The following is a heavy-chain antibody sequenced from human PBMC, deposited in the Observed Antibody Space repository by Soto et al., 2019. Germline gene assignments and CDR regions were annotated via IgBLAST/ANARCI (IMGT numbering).Heavy chain of an antibody. CDR2: ISGSADST. Sequence: EVQLLDSGGNSVQPGGSLRLSCAASGFTFRNYAMTWVRQAPGWGLEWVSLISGSADSTFYADSLKGRFTISRDYSKSTLYLQVNSLRAEDSAIYYCARVYSSGWYLGYYFDYWCQGTLVTVSS. D-gene: IGHD6-19*01. J-gene: IGHJ4*02. V-gene: IGHV3-23*01. CDR3: ARVYSSGWYLGYYFDY. CDR1: GFTFRNYA.